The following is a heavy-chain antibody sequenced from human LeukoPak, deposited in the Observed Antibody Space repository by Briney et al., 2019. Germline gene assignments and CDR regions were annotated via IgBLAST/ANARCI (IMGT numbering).Heavy chain of an antibody. CDR2: INPSGGSA. V-gene: IGHV1-46*01. Sequence: ASVKVSCKASGYTFTSYYLHWVRQAPGQGLEWMGIINPSGGSARCAQRFQGRVTMTRDTSTSTVYMELSSLRSEDTAVYYCARDQEVHGYIYGAFDIWGQGTMVTVSS. CDR1: GYTFTSYY. CDR3: ARDQEVHGYIYGAFDI. J-gene: IGHJ3*02. D-gene: IGHD5-18*01.